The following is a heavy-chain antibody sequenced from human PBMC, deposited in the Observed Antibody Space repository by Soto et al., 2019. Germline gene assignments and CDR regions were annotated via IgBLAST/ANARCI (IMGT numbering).Heavy chain of an antibody. Sequence: LRLSCAASGFTFTSYGMHWVRQAPGKGLEWMALILHDGSAEYYADSVKGRFTISRDNSKNTLYLQMNSLRAEDTAVYYCARSRDGYSFYFYYGMGGWGQGTTVTVSS. CDR3: ARSRDGYSFYFYYGMGG. CDR1: GFTFTSYG. D-gene: IGHD4-4*01. V-gene: IGHV3-30*03. CDR2: ILHDGSAE. J-gene: IGHJ6*02.